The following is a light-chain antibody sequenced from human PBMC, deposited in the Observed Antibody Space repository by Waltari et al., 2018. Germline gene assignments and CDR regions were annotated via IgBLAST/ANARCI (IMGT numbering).Light chain of an antibody. CDR3: AAWDDSLSGHVV. CDR2: PNS. Sequence: QSVLTQPPSASGTPGQRVTISCSGSSSNIGSNYVSWYQQLPGTAPQLLIYPNSQRPAVVPAGFSGSKSGTSASLASRGLRSEDEADYYCAAWDDSLSGHVVFGGGTKLTVL. J-gene: IGLJ2*01. CDR1: SSNIGSNY. V-gene: IGLV1-47*02.